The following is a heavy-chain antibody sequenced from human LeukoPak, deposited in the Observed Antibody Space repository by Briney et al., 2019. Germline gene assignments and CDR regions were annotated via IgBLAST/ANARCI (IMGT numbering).Heavy chain of an antibody. CDR2: IYYSGST. J-gene: IGHJ4*02. V-gene: IGHV4-39*01. CDR1: GGSISSSSYY. D-gene: IGHD3-3*01. Sequence: KPSETLSLTCTVSGGSISSSSYYWGWIRQPPGKGLEWIGSIYYSGSTYYNPSLKSRVTISVDTSKNQFSLKLSSVTAADTAVYYCARQGADGMVTTFDYWGQGTLVTVSS. CDR3: ARQGADGMVTTFDY.